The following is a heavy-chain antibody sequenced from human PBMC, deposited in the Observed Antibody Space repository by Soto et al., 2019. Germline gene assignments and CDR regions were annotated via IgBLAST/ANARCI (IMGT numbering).Heavy chain of an antibody. CDR1: GGTFTSYI. V-gene: IGHV1-69*08. Sequence: QVQLVQSGAEVKKPGSSVKVSCAASGGTFTSYIFPWVRQAPGQGLEWMGRSIPIQGTADYALKFQDRVTMTADKSTNTADLELRSLRPYDTAGYYCAKSLVFVDHAYMDVWGKGTTVTVSS. CDR3: AKSLVFVDHAYMDV. CDR2: SIPIQGTA. D-gene: IGHD2-21*01. J-gene: IGHJ6*03.